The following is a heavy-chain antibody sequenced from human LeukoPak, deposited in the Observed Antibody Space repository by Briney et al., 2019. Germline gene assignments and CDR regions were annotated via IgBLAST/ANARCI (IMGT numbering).Heavy chain of an antibody. CDR3: AKPTTYDFWSGSTNGGAFDI. Sequence: PGGSLRLSCAASGFTFISYSMHWVRQAPGKGLEWVAMISYDGSNKYYADSVKGRFTISRDNSKNTLYLQMNSLRAEDTAVYYCAKPTTYDFWSGSTNGGAFDIWGQGTMVTVSS. J-gene: IGHJ3*02. CDR2: ISYDGSNK. D-gene: IGHD3-3*01. CDR1: GFTFISYS. V-gene: IGHV3-30-3*02.